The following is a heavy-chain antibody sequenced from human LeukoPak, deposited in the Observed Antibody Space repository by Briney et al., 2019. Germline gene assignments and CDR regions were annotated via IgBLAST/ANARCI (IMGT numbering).Heavy chain of an antibody. D-gene: IGHD3-16*01. J-gene: IGHJ4*02. CDR1: RFTFSTYA. V-gene: IGHV3-30*04. CDR3: ARDLGGGSGSDY. Sequence: GGSLRLSCAASRFTFSTYAMYWVRQAPGKGLEWVAVISYDGSNKYDADSVKGRFTISRDNAKNSLYLQMNSLRAEDTAVYYCARDLGGGSGSDYWGQGTLVTVSS. CDR2: ISYDGSNK.